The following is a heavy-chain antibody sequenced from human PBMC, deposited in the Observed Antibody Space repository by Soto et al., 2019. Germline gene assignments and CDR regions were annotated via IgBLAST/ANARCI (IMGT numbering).Heavy chain of an antibody. J-gene: IGHJ6*02. V-gene: IGHV1-2*02. Sequence: QVYLVQSGAEVRRPGASVKVSCTAFGYILTGYSLHWGRQAPGQGLEWMGWIDPNSGATNSAERFHGTVSMTRDTSISAAYLELSSLRSDDTAVYYCARGYGSSPNMELRFGMDVWGQGTTISVSS. D-gene: IGHD5-18*01. CDR2: IDPNSGAT. CDR1: GYILTGYS. CDR3: ARGYGSSPNMELRFGMDV.